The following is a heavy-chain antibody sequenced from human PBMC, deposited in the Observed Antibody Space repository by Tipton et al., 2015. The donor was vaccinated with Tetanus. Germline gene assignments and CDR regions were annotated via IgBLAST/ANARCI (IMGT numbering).Heavy chain of an antibody. Sequence: SLRFSCVGSGLTFSHYWMSWVRQAPGQGLEWVANIKEDGNEQYYVDSVKGRLTISRDNAKNSLFLQMDGLRGDDTAVYYCAREGQWLGSDAFDVWGRGTMVTVSS. V-gene: IGHV3-7*01. CDR1: GLTFSHYW. CDR3: AREGQWLGSDAFDV. D-gene: IGHD6-19*01. CDR2: IKEDGNEQ. J-gene: IGHJ3*01.